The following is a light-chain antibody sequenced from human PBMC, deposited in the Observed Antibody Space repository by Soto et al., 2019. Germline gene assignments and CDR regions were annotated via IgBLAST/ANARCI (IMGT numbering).Light chain of an antibody. V-gene: IGLV1-44*01. CDR3: AAWDDSLNGYV. CDR1: SSNIGSNT. CDR2: SNN. Sequence: QSVLTQPPSASGTPGQRVTISCSGSSSNIGSNTANWYQQLPATAPKLLIFSNNQRPSGVPDRFSGSKSGTSASLAISWLQSEDEADYYCAAWDDSLNGYVFGTGTKVTVL. J-gene: IGLJ1*01.